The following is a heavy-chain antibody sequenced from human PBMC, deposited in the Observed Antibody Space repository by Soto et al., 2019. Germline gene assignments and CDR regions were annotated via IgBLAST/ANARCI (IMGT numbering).Heavy chain of an antibody. D-gene: IGHD3-10*01. CDR3: AKDPVARTGYGSNQPLYDY. CDR1: GFTFSSYA. Sequence: EVQLLESGGGLVQPGGSLRLSCAASGFTFSSYAMSWVRQAPGKGLEWVSAISGSGGSTYYADSVKGRFTISRDNPKNTLYLQMNSLRAEDTAVYYCAKDPVARTGYGSNQPLYDYWGQGTLVTVSS. J-gene: IGHJ4*02. V-gene: IGHV3-23*01. CDR2: ISGSGGST.